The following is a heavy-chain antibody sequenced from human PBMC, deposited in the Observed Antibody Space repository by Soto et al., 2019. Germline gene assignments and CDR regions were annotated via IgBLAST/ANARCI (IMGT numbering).Heavy chain of an antibody. CDR3: TCHPPRGDYNKYARNY. J-gene: IGHJ4*02. Sequence: CAASGFTFSRFWMSWVRQAPGKGLEWVANIKEDGSEKYYVDSVKGRFTISRDNAKNSLFLQMNSLRAEDTAVYLCTCHPPRGDYNKYARNYWGQGNQVTVSS. V-gene: IGHV3-7*03. CDR1: GFTFSRFW. CDR2: IKEDGSEK. D-gene: IGHD4-4*01.